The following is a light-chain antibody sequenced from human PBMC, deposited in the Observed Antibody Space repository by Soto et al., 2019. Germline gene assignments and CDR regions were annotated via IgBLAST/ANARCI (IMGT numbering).Light chain of an antibody. J-gene: IGKJ5*01. CDR3: QQYGSSPIT. Sequence: EIVLTQSPGTLSLSPGERATLSCRASQSVGSDYLAWYQQKPGQAPRLLIYGASTRATGIPARFSGSGSGTDFTLGISRLEPEDFAVYYCQQYGSSPITLGQGTRLEIK. CDR2: GAS. V-gene: IGKV3-20*01. CDR1: QSVGSDY.